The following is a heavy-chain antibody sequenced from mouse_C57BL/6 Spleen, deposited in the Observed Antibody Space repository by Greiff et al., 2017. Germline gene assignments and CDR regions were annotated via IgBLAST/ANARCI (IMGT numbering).Heavy chain of an antibody. CDR3: AREEYYGSMDY. D-gene: IGHD1-1*01. V-gene: IGHV5-16*01. CDR2: INYDGSST. CDR1: GFTFSDYY. J-gene: IGHJ2*01. Sequence: EVNVVESEGGLVQPGSSMKLSCTASGFTFSDYYMAWVRQVPEKGLEWVANINYDGSSTYYLDSLKSRFIISRDNAKNILYLQMSSLKSEDTATYYCAREEYYGSMDYWGQGTTLTVSS.